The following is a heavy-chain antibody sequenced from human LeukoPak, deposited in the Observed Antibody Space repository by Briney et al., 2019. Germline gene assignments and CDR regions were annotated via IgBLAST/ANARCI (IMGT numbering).Heavy chain of an antibody. J-gene: IGHJ3*02. Sequence: GGSLRLSCAASRFTFSSYAMHWVRQAPGKGLEYVSAISSNGGSTYYANSVKGRFTISRDNSKNTLYLQMGSLRAEDMAVYYCAREHSGGAFDIWGQGTMVTVSS. V-gene: IGHV3-64*01. CDR1: RFTFSSYA. D-gene: IGHD1-26*01. CDR3: AREHSGGAFDI. CDR2: ISSNGGST.